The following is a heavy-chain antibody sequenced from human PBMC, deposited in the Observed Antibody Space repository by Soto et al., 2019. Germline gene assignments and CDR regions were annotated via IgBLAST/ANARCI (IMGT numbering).Heavy chain of an antibody. CDR2: IYYSGST. CDR3: ARHARSYYYYYMDV. Sequence: PSETLSLTCTVSGGSSSSYYWSWIRQPPGKGLEWIGYIYYSGSTNYNPSLKSRVTISVDTSKNQFSLKLSSVTAADTAVYYCARHARSYYYYYMDVWGKGTTVTVSS. D-gene: IGHD2-2*01. CDR1: GGSSSSYY. V-gene: IGHV4-59*01. J-gene: IGHJ6*03.